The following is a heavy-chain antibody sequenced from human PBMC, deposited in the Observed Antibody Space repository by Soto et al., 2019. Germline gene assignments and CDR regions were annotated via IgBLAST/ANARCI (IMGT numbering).Heavy chain of an antibody. Sequence: QVQLVESGGGLVKPGGSLRLSCAASGFTFSDYYMSWIRQAPGKGLEWVSYISSSGSTIYYADSVKGRFTISRDNAKNSLYLQMNSLRAEDTAVYYCGRVGKHYDILTGYYSEGLDDPWGQGTLVTVSS. V-gene: IGHV3-11*01. CDR1: GFTFSDYY. CDR2: ISSSGSTI. CDR3: GRVGKHYDILTGYYSEGLDDP. J-gene: IGHJ5*02. D-gene: IGHD3-9*01.